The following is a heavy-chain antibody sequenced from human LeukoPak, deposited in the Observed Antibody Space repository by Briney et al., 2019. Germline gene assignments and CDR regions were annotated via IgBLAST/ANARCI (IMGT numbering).Heavy chain of an antibody. J-gene: IGHJ4*02. CDR3: ARDWYIAVAGPNFDY. V-gene: IGHV3-21*01. Sequence: AGGSLRLSCAASGFTFSSYSMNWVRQAPGKEPEWVSSISSSSSYIYYADSVKGRFTISRDNAKNSLYLQMNSLRAEDTAVYYCARDWYIAVAGPNFDYWGQGTLVTVSS. CDR2: ISSSSSYI. D-gene: IGHD6-19*01. CDR1: GFTFSSYS.